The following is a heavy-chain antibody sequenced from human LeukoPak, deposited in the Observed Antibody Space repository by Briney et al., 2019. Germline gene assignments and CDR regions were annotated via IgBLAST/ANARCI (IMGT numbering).Heavy chain of an antibody. Sequence: SQTLSLTCAISGDSVSSNLVTWTWIRQSPSRGLEWLGRTYYRSKWSTDYAVSVRSRITINPDTAKNQVSLQLNSVTPEDTAVYYCVGARSGSYEFWGQGTLVTVSS. CDR1: GDSVSSNLVT. CDR2: TYYRSKWST. D-gene: IGHD1-26*01. V-gene: IGHV6-1*01. J-gene: IGHJ4*02. CDR3: VGARSGSYEF.